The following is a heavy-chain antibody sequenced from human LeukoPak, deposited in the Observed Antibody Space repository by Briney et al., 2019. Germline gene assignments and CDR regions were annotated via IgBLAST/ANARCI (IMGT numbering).Heavy chain of an antibody. CDR1: GFTFSSYA. J-gene: IGHJ4*02. D-gene: IGHD4-17*01. CDR2: ISYDGSNK. Sequence: GGSLRLSCAASGFTFSSYAMHWVRQAPGKGLEWVAVISYDGSNKYYADSVKGRFTISRDNSKNTLYLQMNSLRAEDTAVYYCAREGDYDFDYWGQGSLVTVSS. V-gene: IGHV3-30-3*01. CDR3: AREGDYDFDY.